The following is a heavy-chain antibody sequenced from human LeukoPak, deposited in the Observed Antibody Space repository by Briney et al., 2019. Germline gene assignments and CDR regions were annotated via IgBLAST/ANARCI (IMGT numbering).Heavy chain of an antibody. V-gene: IGHV3-7*01. CDR2: INQDGTEK. Sequence: GALRLSCAASGFNFSTYWMSWVRQAPGKGLEWVANINQDGTEKYHVDSVKGRFTISRDNAKTSLYLQMNSLRAEDTAVYYCARVGYCSVTSCYWRAFDIWGQGTMVTVSS. J-gene: IGHJ3*02. CDR3: ARVGYCSVTSCYWRAFDI. CDR1: GFNFSTYW. D-gene: IGHD2-2*01.